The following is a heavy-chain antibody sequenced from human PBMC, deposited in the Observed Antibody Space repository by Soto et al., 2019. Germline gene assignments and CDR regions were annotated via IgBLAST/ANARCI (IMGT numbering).Heavy chain of an antibody. D-gene: IGHD3-10*01. CDR2: ISHSGST. J-gene: IGHJ6*02. CDR3: MKAHESGDFLGMSV. Sequence: PSETLSLTCTVSGGSISDDYWSWIRQPPGKGLEWIGHISHSGSTNYNPSLKSRVTISVDTSKRQFSLELSSVTAADTAVYFCMKAHESGDFLGMSVWGPGTTVTVSS. V-gene: IGHV4-59*01. CDR1: GGSISDDY.